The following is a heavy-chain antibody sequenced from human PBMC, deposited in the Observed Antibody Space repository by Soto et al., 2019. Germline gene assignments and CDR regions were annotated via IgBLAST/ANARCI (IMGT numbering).Heavy chain of an antibody. CDR2: INPSTGTT. CDR3: ARASWDRVRGVKEFDY. Sequence: QVQLVQSGAEVKKPGASVKVSCKASGYTFTNDYMHWVRQAPGQGLEWMGIINPSTGTTSYAQKLQDRVTRTRDTPTSTAPMELSSLRSDDTAVYYCARASWDRVRGVKEFDYSGQGTLVPGTS. V-gene: IGHV1-46*01. J-gene: IGHJ4*01. D-gene: IGHD3-10*01. CDR1: GYTFTNDY.